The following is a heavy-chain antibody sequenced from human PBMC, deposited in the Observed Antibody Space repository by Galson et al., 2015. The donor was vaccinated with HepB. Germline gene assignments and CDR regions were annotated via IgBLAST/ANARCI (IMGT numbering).Heavy chain of an antibody. Sequence: SVKVSCKASGGTLSNNAISWVRQAPGQELEWIGGIFGTANYAQRFLGKVTITADESTSTAYMELSRLRSDDTAVYYCARVRGYFDSSDSSYGLDVWGQGTTVTVSS. CDR2: IFGTA. J-gene: IGHJ6*02. V-gene: IGHV1-69*13. D-gene: IGHD3-22*01. CDR3: ARVRGYFDSSDSSYGLDV. CDR1: GGTLSNNA.